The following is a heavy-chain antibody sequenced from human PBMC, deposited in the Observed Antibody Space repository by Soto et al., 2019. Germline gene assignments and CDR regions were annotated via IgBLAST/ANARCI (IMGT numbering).Heavy chain of an antibody. CDR3: AKNQERELPRVIDF. Sequence: GGSLRLSCATSGLTFSNYAMSWVRQAPGGGLEWVSSMSGSSSTTYYADSVRGRFTVSRDRSKNTLYLQMSSLRAEDTALYYCAKNQERELPRVIDFWGQGAMVTVYS. V-gene: IGHV3-23*01. CDR1: GLTFSNYA. D-gene: IGHD1-7*01. CDR2: MSGSSSTT. J-gene: IGHJ4*02.